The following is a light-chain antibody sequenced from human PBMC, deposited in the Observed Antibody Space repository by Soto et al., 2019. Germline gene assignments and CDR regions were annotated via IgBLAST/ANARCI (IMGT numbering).Light chain of an antibody. J-gene: IGKJ1*01. CDR2: GAS. Sequence: EIVLTQSPGTLSLSQGERATLSCRASQSVSSSYLAWYQQKPGQAPKLLIYGASSRATGIPDRFSGSGSGTDFTLTISRLEPEDFAVYYCHQYGSSPWTFGQGTKVEIK. CDR3: HQYGSSPWT. CDR1: QSVSSSY. V-gene: IGKV3-20*01.